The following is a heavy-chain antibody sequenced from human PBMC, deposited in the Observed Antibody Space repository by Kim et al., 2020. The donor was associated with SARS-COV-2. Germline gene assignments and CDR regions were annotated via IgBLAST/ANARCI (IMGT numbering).Heavy chain of an antibody. J-gene: IGHJ5*02. CDR3: ARGSGSWFDP. D-gene: IGHD5-12*01. CDR2: NT. V-gene: IGHV1-3*01. Sequence: NTKYSQKVQGRVTITRDTSASTAYQELSSLRSEDTSGYYCARGSGSWFDPWGQGTLVTVSA.